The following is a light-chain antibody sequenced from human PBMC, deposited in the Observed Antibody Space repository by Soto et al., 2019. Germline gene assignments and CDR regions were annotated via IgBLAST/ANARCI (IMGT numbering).Light chain of an antibody. CDR2: LGS. Sequence: EIVLTQSPLSLPVTPGEPASISCRSSQSLLHSNGYNYLDWYLQKPGQSPQLLIYLGSNRASGVPDRFSGTGTGTDFTLKISRVEAEDVGVYYCMQALQTPLTFGRGTKVAIK. J-gene: IGKJ4*01. CDR1: QSLLHSNGYNY. CDR3: MQALQTPLT. V-gene: IGKV2-28*01.